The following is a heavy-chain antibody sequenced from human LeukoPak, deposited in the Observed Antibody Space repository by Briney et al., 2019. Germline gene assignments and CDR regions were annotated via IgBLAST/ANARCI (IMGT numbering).Heavy chain of an antibody. J-gene: IGHJ4*02. CDR3: AREVNVLRFLEWLPLGYYFDY. D-gene: IGHD3-3*01. V-gene: IGHV3-33*01. Sequence: GGSLRLSCAASGFTFSSYGMPWVRQAPGKGLEWVAVIWYDGSNKYYADSVKGRFTISRDNSKNTLYLQMISVRDEDTAVYYCAREVNVLRFLEWLPLGYYFDYWGQGTLVTVSS. CDR1: GFTFSSYG. CDR2: IWYDGSNK.